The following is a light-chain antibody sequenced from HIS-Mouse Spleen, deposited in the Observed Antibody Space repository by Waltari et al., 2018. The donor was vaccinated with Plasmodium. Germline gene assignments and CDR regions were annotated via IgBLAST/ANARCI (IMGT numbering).Light chain of an antibody. V-gene: IGLV3-1*01. J-gene: IGLJ2*01. CDR1: KLGDKY. Sequence: SYELTQPPSVSVSPGQTASITCSGGKLGDKYPVWYQQKPGQSPVLVIYQDSKRPSGLPERFSGSNSGNTATLTISGTQAMDEADYYCQAWDSSTAVVFGGGTKLTVL. CDR3: QAWDSSTAVV. CDR2: QDS.